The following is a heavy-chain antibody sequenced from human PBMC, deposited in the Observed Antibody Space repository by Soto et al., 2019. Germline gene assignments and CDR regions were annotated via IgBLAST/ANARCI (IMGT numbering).Heavy chain of an antibody. CDR3: ARSIVVVTALDY. V-gene: IGHV1-58*02. Sequence: GASVKVSCKASGFTFTSSAMQWVRQARGQRLEWIGWIVVGSGNTNYAQKFQERVTITRDTSASTAYMELSSLRSEDTAVYYCARSIVVVTALDYWGQGTLVTVSS. J-gene: IGHJ4*02. CDR2: IVVGSGNT. D-gene: IGHD2-21*02. CDR1: GFTFTSSA.